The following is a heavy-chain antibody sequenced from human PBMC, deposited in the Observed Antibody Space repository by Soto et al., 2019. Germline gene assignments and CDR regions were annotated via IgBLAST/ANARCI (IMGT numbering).Heavy chain of an antibody. V-gene: IGHV3-74*01. J-gene: IGHJ4*02. CDR2: INSDGSTT. Sequence: EVQLVESGGGLVQPGGSLRLSCAASGFTFSSSWMHWVRQPPGKGLVWVSRINSDGSTTNYADSVKGRFTISRDNAKNTLYLQMNSLRAEDTVVYYCARGPTGWYGYDYWGQGTRVTVSS. D-gene: IGHD6-19*01. CDR1: GFTFSSSW. CDR3: ARGPTGWYGYDY.